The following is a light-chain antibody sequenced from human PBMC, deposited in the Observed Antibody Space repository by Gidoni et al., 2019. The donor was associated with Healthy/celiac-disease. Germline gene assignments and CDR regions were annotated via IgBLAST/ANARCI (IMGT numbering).Light chain of an antibody. J-gene: IGLJ1*01. CDR1: SSNIGAGYD. CDR3: QAYDSSLSAYV. V-gene: IGLV1-40*01. Sequence: QSVLPQPPSVSGAPGPRVTISRTGSSSNIGAGYDVHWYQQLPGTAPKLLISGNSNRPSGVPDRFSGSKSGTSASLAITGLQAEDEADYYCQAYDSSLSAYVFGTGTKVTVL. CDR2: GNS.